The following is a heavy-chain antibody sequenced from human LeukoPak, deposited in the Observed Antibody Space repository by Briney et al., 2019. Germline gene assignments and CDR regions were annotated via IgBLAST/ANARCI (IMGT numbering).Heavy chain of an antibody. Sequence: PGGSLRLSCAASGFTFSCYAMSWVRQAPGKGLEWVSAISGSGGSTFYADSVKGRFTISRDNSKNTLYLQMNSLRAEDTAVYYCAKARYCSSTNCYSSFDYWGQGTPVTVSS. CDR2: ISGSGGST. V-gene: IGHV3-23*01. D-gene: IGHD2-2*02. CDR1: GFTFSCYA. J-gene: IGHJ4*02. CDR3: AKARYCSSTNCYSSFDY.